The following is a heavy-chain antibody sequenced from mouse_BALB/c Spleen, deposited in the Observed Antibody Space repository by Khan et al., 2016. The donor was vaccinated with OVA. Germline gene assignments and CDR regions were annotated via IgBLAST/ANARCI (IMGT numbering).Heavy chain of an antibody. CDR3: TRDGYCPWFAY. D-gene: IGHD2-3*01. CDR2: IDPENGNT. CDR1: GFNIKDYY. J-gene: IGHJ3*01. V-gene: IGHV14-1*02. Sequence: IQLVQSGAELVRPGALVNLSCKASGFNIKDYYMHWVKQRPEQGLVWIGRIDPENGNTIYDPKFQGKASITSDTSSNTAYLQLSSLTSEDTAVYYCTRDGYCPWFAYWGQGTLVTVSA.